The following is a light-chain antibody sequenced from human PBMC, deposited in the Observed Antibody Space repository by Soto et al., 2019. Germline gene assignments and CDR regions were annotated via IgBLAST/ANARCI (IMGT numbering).Light chain of an antibody. CDR2: DAS. CDR1: QSVSSY. Sequence: EIGVTQSPGTLSLCPGERATLSCRASQSVSSYSACYQQPPRPPPRLLIYDASNRATGTPASFSGSGSATDFTPTIIRLEPEDFALDYCQHRSNPPIPFGQGTILAIK. CDR3: QHRSNPPIP. J-gene: IGKJ5*01. V-gene: IGKV3-11*01.